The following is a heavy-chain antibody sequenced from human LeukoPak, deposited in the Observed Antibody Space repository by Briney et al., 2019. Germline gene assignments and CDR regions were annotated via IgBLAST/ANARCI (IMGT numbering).Heavy chain of an antibody. D-gene: IGHD2/OR15-2a*01. CDR2: IYHSGST. V-gene: IGHV4-38-2*01. J-gene: IGHJ6*04. CDR3: ARKEYFDV. CDR1: GYSISSGYY. Sequence: PSETLSLTCAVSGYSISSGYYWGWIRQPPGKGLEWIGSIYHSGSTYYNPSLKSRVTISVDTSKNQFSLKLSSVTAADTAVYYCARKEYFDVWGKGTTVTVSS.